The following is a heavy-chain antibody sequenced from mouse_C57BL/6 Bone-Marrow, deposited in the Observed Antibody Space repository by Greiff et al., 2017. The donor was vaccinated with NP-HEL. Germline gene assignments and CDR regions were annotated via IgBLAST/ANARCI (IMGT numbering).Heavy chain of an antibody. CDR2: ISDGGSYT. CDR1: GFTFSSYA. J-gene: IGHJ4*01. D-gene: IGHD1-1*01. CDR3: ARERNYGSSGAMDY. V-gene: IGHV5-4*01. Sequence: EVKLMESGGGLVKPGGSLKLSCAASGFTFSSYAMSWVRQTPEKRLEWVATISDGGSYTYYPDNVKGRFTISRDNAKNNLYLQMSHLKSEDTAMYYCARERNYGSSGAMDYWGQGTSVTVSS.